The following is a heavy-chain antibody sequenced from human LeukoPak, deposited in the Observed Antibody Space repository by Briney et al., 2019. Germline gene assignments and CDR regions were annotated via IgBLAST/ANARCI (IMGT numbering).Heavy chain of an antibody. D-gene: IGHD3-3*01. CDR3: ARKGYDFWSGYLSY. CDR1: GYSISSGYY. Sequence: PSETLSLTCAVSGYSISSGYYWGWIRQPPEKGLEWIGSIYHSGSTYYNPSLKSRVTISVDTSKNQFSLKLSSVTAADTAVYYCARKGYDFWSGYLSYWGQGTLVTVSS. J-gene: IGHJ4*02. CDR2: IYHSGST. V-gene: IGHV4-38-2*01.